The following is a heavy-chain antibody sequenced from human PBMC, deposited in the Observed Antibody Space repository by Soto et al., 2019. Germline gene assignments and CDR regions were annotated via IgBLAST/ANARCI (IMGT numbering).Heavy chain of an antibody. CDR1: GGSFSGYY. Sequence: QVQLQQWGAGLLKPSETLSLTCAVYGGSFSGYYWSWIRQPPGKGLEWIGEINHSGSSNYNPSLKSRVTISVDTSKNQFSLKLSSVTAADTAVYYCARSGELIAAAGTVIDYWGQGTLVTVSS. V-gene: IGHV4-34*01. D-gene: IGHD6-13*01. CDR2: INHSGSS. CDR3: ARSGELIAAAGTVIDY. J-gene: IGHJ4*02.